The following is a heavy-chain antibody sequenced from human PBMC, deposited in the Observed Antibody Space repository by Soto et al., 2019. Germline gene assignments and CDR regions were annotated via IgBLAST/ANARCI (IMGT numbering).Heavy chain of an antibody. Sequence: PGGSLRLSCAASGFTFSSYAMSWVRQAPGKGLEWVSAISGSGGSTYYADSVKGRFTISRDNSKNTLYLQMNSLRADDAAVYYCAKANSGSYYIPLDYWGQGTLVTVSS. CDR3: AKANSGSYYIPLDY. CDR2: ISGSGGST. J-gene: IGHJ4*02. CDR1: GFTFSSYA. V-gene: IGHV3-23*01. D-gene: IGHD3-10*01.